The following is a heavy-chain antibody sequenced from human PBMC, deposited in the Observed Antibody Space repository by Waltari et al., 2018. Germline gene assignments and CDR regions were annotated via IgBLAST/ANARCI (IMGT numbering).Heavy chain of an antibody. D-gene: IGHD4-17*01. CDR2: IISNGGST. J-gene: IGHJ4*02. Sequence: EVQLVESGGGLVQPGGSLRLSCAASGFTFSSYAMHWVRQAPGKGLEVVSAIISNGGSTYYADSVHGRFTISRDNSKNTLYLQMGSLRAEDIAVYYCARDTRYGDYVGIDYWGQGTLVTVSS. CDR3: ARDTRYGDYVGIDY. CDR1: GFTFSSYA. V-gene: IGHV3-64*07.